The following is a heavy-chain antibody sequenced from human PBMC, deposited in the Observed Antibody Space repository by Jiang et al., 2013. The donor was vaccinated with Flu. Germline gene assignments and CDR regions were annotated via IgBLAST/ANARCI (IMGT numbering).Heavy chain of an antibody. CDR2: ISAYNGNT. D-gene: IGHD4-17*01. CDR3: ARVPDYGDYGQVDWFDP. J-gene: IGHJ5*02. V-gene: IGHV1-18*01. CDR1: GYTFTSYG. Sequence: GAEVKKPGASVKVSCKASGYTFTSYGISWVRQAPGQGLEWMGWISAYNGNTNYAQKLQGRVTMTTDTSTSTAYMELRSLRSDDTAVYYCARVPDYGDYGQVDWFDPWGQGTLVTVSS.